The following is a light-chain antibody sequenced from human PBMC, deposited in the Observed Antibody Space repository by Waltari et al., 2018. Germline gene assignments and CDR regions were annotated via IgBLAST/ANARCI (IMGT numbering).Light chain of an antibody. CDR3: QSYDSSNHGV. Sequence: NFMLTQPHSVSESPGKTVTISCTGSRGRLASNYVPRYHQRPGRATTTLIYEDNQRPSGVPDRFSGSIDSSSNSASLTISGLKTEDEADYYCQSYDSSNHGVFGGGTKLTVL. J-gene: IGLJ2*01. CDR1: RGRLASNY. V-gene: IGLV6-57*02. CDR2: EDN.